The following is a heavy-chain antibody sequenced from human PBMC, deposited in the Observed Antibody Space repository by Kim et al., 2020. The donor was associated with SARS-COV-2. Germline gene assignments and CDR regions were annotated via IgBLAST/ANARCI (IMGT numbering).Heavy chain of an antibody. CDR2: ISGSGGST. CDR3: AKDDKGQLLQWAGAAVDY. J-gene: IGHJ4*02. V-gene: IGHV3-23*01. D-gene: IGHD2-2*01. Sequence: GGSLRLSCAASGFTFSSYAMSWVRQAPGKGLEWVSAISGSGGSTYYADSVKGRFTISRDNSKNTLYLQMNSLRAEDTAVYYCAKDDKGQLLQWAGAAVDYWGQGTLVTVSS. CDR1: GFTFSSYA.